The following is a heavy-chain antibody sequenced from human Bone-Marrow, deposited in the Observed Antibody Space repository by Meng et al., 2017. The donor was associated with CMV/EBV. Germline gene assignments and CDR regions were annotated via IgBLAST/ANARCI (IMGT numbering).Heavy chain of an antibody. D-gene: IGHD1-1*01. J-gene: IGHJ4*02. V-gene: IGHV1-2*02. CDR1: GYTFTGYY. CDR3: ARDHNWGPDH. CDR2: INPNSGGT. Sequence: ASVKVSCKASGYTFTGYYMHWVRQAPGQGLEWMGWINPNSGGTNYAQKFQGRVTMTTDSSITTAYMELIGLTSDDTAVYYCARDHNWGPDHWGQGTRVTGYS.